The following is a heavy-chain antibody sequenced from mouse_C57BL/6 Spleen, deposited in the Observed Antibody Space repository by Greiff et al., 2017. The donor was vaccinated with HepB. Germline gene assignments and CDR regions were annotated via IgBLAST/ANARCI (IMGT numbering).Heavy chain of an antibody. V-gene: IGHV2-2*01. CDR3: ARGMITDYYAMDY. Sequence: LVESGPGLVQPSQSLSITCTVSGFSLTSYGVHWVRQSPGKGLEWLGVIWSGGSTDYNAAFISRLSISNDNSKSQVFFKMNSLQADDTAIYYCARGMITDYYAMDYWGQGTSVTVSS. CDR2: IWSGGST. D-gene: IGHD2-4*01. CDR1: GFSLTSYG. J-gene: IGHJ4*01.